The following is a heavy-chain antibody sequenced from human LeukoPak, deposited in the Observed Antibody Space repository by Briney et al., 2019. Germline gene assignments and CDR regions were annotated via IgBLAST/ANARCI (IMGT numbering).Heavy chain of an antibody. D-gene: IGHD3-10*01. J-gene: IGHJ3*02. Sequence: SETLSLTCTVSGGSISSYYWSWIRQPPGKGLELIGYINYTGSTNYNPSLKSRVTISVDTSKNQFSLNLTPVTVADTAVYYCARQNYYASGSYQYRAFDIWGQGTMVTVSS. V-gene: IGHV4-59*08. CDR3: ARQNYYASGSYQYRAFDI. CDR2: INYTGST. CDR1: GGSISSYY.